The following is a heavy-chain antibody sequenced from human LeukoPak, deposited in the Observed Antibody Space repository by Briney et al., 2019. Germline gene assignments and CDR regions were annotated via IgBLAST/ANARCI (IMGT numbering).Heavy chain of an antibody. CDR1: GFTFSSYS. Sequence: PGGSLGLSCAASGFTFSSYSMNWVRQAPGKGLEWVSYSSSSSSYIYYADSVKGRFTISRDNAKNSLYLQMNSLRAEDTAVYYCVRNRGTMLQGAFDIWGPGTMVTVSS. CDR2: SSSSSSYI. J-gene: IGHJ3*02. CDR3: VRNRGTMLQGAFDI. V-gene: IGHV3-21*01. D-gene: IGHD3-16*01.